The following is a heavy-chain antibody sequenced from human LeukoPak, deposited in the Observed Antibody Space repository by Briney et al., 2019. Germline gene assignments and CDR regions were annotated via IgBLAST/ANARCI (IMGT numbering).Heavy chain of an antibody. J-gene: IGHJ4*02. CDR3: ARDLYSSGWIRDY. D-gene: IGHD6-19*01. Sequence: GGSLRLSCAASGFTVSSNYMSWVRQAPGKGLEWVSVIYSGGSTYYADSVKGRFTISRDNFKNTLYLQMNSLRAEDTAVYYCARDLYSSGWIRDYWGQGTLVTVSS. CDR2: IYSGGST. V-gene: IGHV3-53*01. CDR1: GFTVSSNY.